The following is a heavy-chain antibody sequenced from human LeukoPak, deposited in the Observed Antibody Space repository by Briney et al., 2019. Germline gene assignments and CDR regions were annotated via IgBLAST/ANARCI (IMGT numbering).Heavy chain of an antibody. CDR1: GFTFSSYG. J-gene: IGHJ4*02. D-gene: IGHD3-10*02. CDR2: IRYDGSNK. CDR3: AKPPTVRSNQIDY. Sequence: PGGSLRLSCAASGFTFSSYGMHWVRQAPGKGLEWVAFIRYDGSNKYYADSVKGRFTISRDNSKNTLYPQMNSLRAEDTAVYYCAKPPTVRSNQIDYWGQGTLVTVSS. V-gene: IGHV3-30*02.